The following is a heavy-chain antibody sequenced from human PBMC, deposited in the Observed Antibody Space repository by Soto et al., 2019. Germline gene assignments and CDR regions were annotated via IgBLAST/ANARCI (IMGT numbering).Heavy chain of an antibody. D-gene: IGHD2-2*01. CDR3: ARVSVVPAAMSWFDP. CDR1: GYTFTSYA. V-gene: IGHV1-3*01. CDR2: INAGNGNT. Sequence: ASVKVSCKASGYTFTSYAMHWVRQAPGQRLEWMGWINAGNGNTKYSQKFQGRVTITRDTSASTAYMELSSLRSEDTAVYYCARVSVVPAAMSWFDPWGQGTLVTVSS. J-gene: IGHJ5*02.